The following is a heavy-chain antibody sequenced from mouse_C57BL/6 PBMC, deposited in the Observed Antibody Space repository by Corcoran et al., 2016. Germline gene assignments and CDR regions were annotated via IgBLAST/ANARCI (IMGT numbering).Heavy chain of an antibody. CDR2: INPYNGGT. J-gene: IGHJ2*01. Sequence: EVQLQQSGPVLVKPGASVKMSCKASGYTFTDYYMNWVKQSHGKSLEWIGVINPYNGGTSYNQKFKGKATLTVDKSSSTAYMELNSLTSEDSAVYYCARYHYYGSSYVFDYWGQGTTLTVSS. CDR3: ARYHYYGSSYVFDY. D-gene: IGHD1-1*01. V-gene: IGHV1-19*01. CDR1: GYTFTDYY.